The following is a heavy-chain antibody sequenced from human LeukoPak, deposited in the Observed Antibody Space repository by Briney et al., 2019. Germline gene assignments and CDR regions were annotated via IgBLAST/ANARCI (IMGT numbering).Heavy chain of an antibody. CDR2: FIGSGGST. V-gene: IGHV3-23*01. D-gene: IGHD1-26*01. CDR1: GFTFGAKP. Sequence: GGSLSFSCAASGFTFGAKPWGWVPQAQGKGLEWVPAFIGSGGSTYYADSVKGRFTISRDNSKNTLYLQMNSLRAKDTAVYYCAKDRMVGTGEYYFDYWGQGTLVTVSS. J-gene: IGHJ4*02. CDR3: AKDRMVGTGEYYFDY.